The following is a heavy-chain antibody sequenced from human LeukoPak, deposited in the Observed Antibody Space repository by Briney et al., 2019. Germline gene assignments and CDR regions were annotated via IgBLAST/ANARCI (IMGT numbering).Heavy chain of an antibody. CDR1: RGTFSSYA. D-gene: IGHD4-17*01. CDR2: IIPIFGTA. V-gene: IGHV1-69*05. CDR3: ARVGGSQDYGDYFDY. Sequence: SVKVSCKASRGTFSSYAVSWVRQAPGQGLEWMGGIIPIFGTANYAQKFQGRDTITTDESTSTAYMELSSLRSEDTAVYYCARVGGSQDYGDYFDYWGQGTLVTVSP. J-gene: IGHJ4*02.